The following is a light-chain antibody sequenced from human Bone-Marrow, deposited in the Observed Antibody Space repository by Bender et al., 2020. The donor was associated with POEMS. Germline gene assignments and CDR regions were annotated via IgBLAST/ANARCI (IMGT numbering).Light chain of an antibody. V-gene: IGLV3-25*02. CDR3: QSYDNSLGGWV. CDR2: KDT. CDR1: GLPRRY. Sequence: SYDLTQPPSVSVSPGQTARITCSGDGLPRRYCYWYQQKPGQAPVLVIYKDTERPSGIPDRFSGSKSGTSASLAITGLQAEDEGDYYCQSYDNSLGGWVFGGGTKLTVL. J-gene: IGLJ3*02.